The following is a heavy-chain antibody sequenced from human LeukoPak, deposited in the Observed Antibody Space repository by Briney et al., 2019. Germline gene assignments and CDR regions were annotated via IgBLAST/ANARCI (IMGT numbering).Heavy chain of an antibody. Sequence: GGSLRLSCSASGFTFSSYAMTWVRQAPGKGLEWVSALSGSGDTTYFADSAKGRFTISRDNSKNTLYLQMNSLRAEDTAVYYCAKDRVPYDTAMAWYWGQGTLVTVSS. D-gene: IGHD5-18*01. V-gene: IGHV3-23*01. CDR3: AKDRVPYDTAMAWY. J-gene: IGHJ4*02. CDR2: LSGSGDTT. CDR1: GFTFSSYA.